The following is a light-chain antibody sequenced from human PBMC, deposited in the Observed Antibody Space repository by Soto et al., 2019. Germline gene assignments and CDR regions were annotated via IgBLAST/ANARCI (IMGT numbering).Light chain of an antibody. CDR3: QQYNSYPRT. CDR1: RGISYD. Sequence: DIQMTQSPSSLSASVGDRVTITCRASRGISYDVAWFQQKPGKAPKTLIFGASTLHSGVPARFSGSGSGTGFTFTISSLQPEDFATYYCQQYNSYPRTFGQGTKVDIK. V-gene: IGKV1-16*01. CDR2: GAS. J-gene: IGKJ1*01.